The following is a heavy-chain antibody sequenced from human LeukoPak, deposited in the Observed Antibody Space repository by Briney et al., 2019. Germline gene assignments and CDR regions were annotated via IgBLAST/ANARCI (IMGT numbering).Heavy chain of an antibody. Sequence: PSGTLSLTCAVYGGSFSGYYWSWIRQPPGKGLEWIGEINHSGSTNYNPSLKSRVTISVDTSKNQFSLKLSSVTAADTAVYYCAREQWLTPGVQEGAFDIWGQGTLVTVSS. CDR3: AREQWLTPGVQEGAFDI. CDR1: GGSFSGYY. CDR2: INHSGST. V-gene: IGHV4-34*01. D-gene: IGHD6-19*01. J-gene: IGHJ4*02.